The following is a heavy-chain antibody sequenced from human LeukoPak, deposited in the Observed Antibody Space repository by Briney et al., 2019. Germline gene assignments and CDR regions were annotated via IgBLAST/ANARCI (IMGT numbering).Heavy chain of an antibody. D-gene: IGHD3-22*01. CDR2: ISAYNGNT. Sequence: ASVKVSCKVSGYTFTSYGISWVRQAPGQGLEWMGWISAYNGNTNYAQKLQGRVTMTTDTSTSTAYMELRSLRSDDTAVYYCARVPIDRLYDSSGYYPGYFQHWGQGTLVTVSS. V-gene: IGHV1-18*01. CDR3: ARVPIDRLYDSSGYYPGYFQH. J-gene: IGHJ1*01. CDR1: GYTFTSYG.